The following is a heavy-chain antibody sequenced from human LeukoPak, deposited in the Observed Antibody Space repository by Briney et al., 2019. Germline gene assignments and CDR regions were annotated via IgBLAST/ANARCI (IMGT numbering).Heavy chain of an antibody. CDR1: GGSFSGYY. V-gene: IGHV4-34*01. CDR3: ARGVGIATRRVNWFDP. J-gene: IGHJ5*02. CDR2: INHSGST. D-gene: IGHD6-13*01. Sequence: SETLSLTCAVYGGSFSGYYWSGLRQPPGKGLEWIGEINHSGSTNYNPSLKRRVTISVDTSKNQFSLELSSVTAADTAVYYCARGVGIATRRVNWFDPWGQGTLVTVSS.